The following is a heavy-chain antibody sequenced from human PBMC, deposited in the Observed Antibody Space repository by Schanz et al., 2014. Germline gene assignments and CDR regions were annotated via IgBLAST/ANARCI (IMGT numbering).Heavy chain of an antibody. J-gene: IGHJ4*02. CDR1: GYTFTSYS. Sequence: QVQLVQSGAEVKKPGASVKVSCKASGYTFTSYSMHWVRQAPGQGLEWMGWINAGTGNTEYSQKFQGRVTITRDTLASTVYMELSSLRSEDTAVYYCARGRTFDYWGQGTLVTVSS. CDR2: INAGTGNT. V-gene: IGHV1-3*01. CDR3: ARGRTFDY.